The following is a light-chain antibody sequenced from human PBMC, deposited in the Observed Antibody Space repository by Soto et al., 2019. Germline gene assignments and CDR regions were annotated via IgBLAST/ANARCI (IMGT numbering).Light chain of an antibody. CDR2: GAS. CDR1: QDVSSN. V-gene: IGKV3-15*01. J-gene: IGKJ4*01. CDR3: KQYIRWPLT. Sequence: EMVVTQSPATLSVSPGERATLSCRASQDVSSNLAWYQQKPGQAPSLLIYGASTRATGTPARFSGSGSGTEFTLTISSLQSEDYAVYFCKQYIRWPLTFGGGTKVEI.